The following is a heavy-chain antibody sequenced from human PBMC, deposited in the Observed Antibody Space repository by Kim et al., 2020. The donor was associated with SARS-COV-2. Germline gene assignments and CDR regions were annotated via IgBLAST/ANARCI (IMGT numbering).Heavy chain of an antibody. CDR3: AKSTMVRGVILSLDY. J-gene: IGHJ4*02. CDR2: IIPIFGTA. D-gene: IGHD3-10*01. V-gene: IGHV1-69*13. CDR1: GGTFSSYA. Sequence: SVKVSCKASGGTFSSYAISWVRQAPGQGLEWMGGIIPIFGTANYAQKFQGRVTITADESTSTAYMELSSLRSEDTAVYYCAKSTMVRGVILSLDYWGQGTLVTVSS.